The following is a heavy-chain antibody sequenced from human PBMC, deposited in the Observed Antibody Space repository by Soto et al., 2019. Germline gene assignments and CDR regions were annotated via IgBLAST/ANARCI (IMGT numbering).Heavy chain of an antibody. CDR2: IYYSGST. V-gene: IGHV4-61*01. Sequence: QIQLQESGPGLVKPSETLSVTCTVSGDSVSGGSYYWNWIRQPPGKGLEWIGHIYYSGSTKYNPPLKSRITISVDTSKNQFSLKLTSVTAADTAVCYCARSVSFGEGDSWGQGTLVIVSS. J-gene: IGHJ4*02. D-gene: IGHD3-10*01. CDR3: ARSVSFGEGDS. CDR1: GDSVSGGSYY.